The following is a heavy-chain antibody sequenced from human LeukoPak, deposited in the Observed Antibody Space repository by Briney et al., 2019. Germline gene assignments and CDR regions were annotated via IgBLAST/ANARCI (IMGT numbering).Heavy chain of an antibody. V-gene: IGHV1-2*02. CDR2: INPNSGGT. CDR3: ARDMQVDRYYYGSGSYYYYGMDV. CDR1: GYTFTGYY. J-gene: IGHJ6*02. D-gene: IGHD3-10*01. Sequence: GASVKVSCKASGYTFTGYYMHWVRPAPGQGLEWMGWINPNSGGTNYAQKFQGRVTMTRDTSISTAYMELSRLRSDDTAVYYCARDMQVDRYYYGSGSYYYYGMDVWGQGTTVTVSS.